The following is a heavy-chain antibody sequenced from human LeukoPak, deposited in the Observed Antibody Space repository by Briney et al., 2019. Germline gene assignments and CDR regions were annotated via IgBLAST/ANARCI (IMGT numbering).Heavy chain of an antibody. CDR1: GGSISSGGYY. CDR2: IYHSGST. D-gene: IGHD4-11*01. J-gene: IGHJ6*03. Sequence: PSQTLSLTCTVSGGSISSGGYYWSWIRQPPGKGLEWIGYIYHSGSTYYNPSLKSRVTISVDRSKNQFSLKLSSVTAADTAVYYCARAGTTVIEGPDHYYMDVWGKGTTVTVSS. V-gene: IGHV4-30-2*01. CDR3: ARAGTTVIEGPDHYYMDV.